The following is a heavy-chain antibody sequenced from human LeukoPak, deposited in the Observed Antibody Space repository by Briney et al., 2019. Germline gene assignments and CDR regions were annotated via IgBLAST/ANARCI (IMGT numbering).Heavy chain of an antibody. Sequence: PSETLSLTCAVYGGSLSGYYWSWIRQSPGKGLEWIGEINHSGSTNYNPSLKSRVTISVDTSKNQFSLRLSSVTAADTAVYYCARVLGYSSNSYVGRYFNFWSQGTLVTVSS. D-gene: IGHD6-13*01. J-gene: IGHJ4*02. CDR3: ARVLGYSSNSYVGRYFNF. CDR1: GGSLSGYY. CDR2: INHSGST. V-gene: IGHV4-34*01.